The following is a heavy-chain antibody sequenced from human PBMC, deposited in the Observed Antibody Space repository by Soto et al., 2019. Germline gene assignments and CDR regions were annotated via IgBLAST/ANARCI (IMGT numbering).Heavy chain of an antibody. J-gene: IGHJ4*02. D-gene: IGHD6-19*01. CDR1: GYTFTSYG. Sequence: QVQLVQSGAEVKKPGASVKVSCKASGYTFTSYGISWVRQAPGQGLEWMGWIRAYNGYTNYAQKFQGRVTMTTATSTSTAYMELRSLVSDDTAVYYCARASDGYRSGWYVGYFDYWGQGTLVTFSA. CDR3: ARASDGYRSGWYVGYFDY. V-gene: IGHV1-18*04. CDR2: IRAYNGYT.